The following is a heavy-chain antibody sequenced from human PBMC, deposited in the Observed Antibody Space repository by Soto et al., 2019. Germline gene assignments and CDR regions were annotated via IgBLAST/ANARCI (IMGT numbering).Heavy chain of an antibody. D-gene: IGHD2-2*01. CDR1: GFTFSSYA. Sequence: EVQLLESGGGLVQPGGSLRLSCAASGFTFSSYAMSWVRQAPGKGLEWVSAISGSGGSTYYADSVKGRFTISRDNSKNTLYLQMNSLRAEDTAVYYCASSGEDIVVVPVAYWGQGTLVTVSS. CDR2: ISGSGGST. V-gene: IGHV3-23*01. J-gene: IGHJ4*02. CDR3: ASSGEDIVVVPVAY.